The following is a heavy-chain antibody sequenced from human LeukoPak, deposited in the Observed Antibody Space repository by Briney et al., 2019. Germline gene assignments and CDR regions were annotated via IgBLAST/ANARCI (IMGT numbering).Heavy chain of an antibody. D-gene: IGHD3-22*01. Sequence: PSETLSLTCTVSGGSINSYYWSWIRQPAGKGLEWIGYIYYSGSTNYNPSLRSRVTISVDTSKNQFSLKLSSVTAADTAVYYCARHGLNYYDSSGYYLRYGFDYWGQGTLVTVSS. CDR1: GGSINSYY. J-gene: IGHJ4*02. CDR3: ARHGLNYYDSSGYYLRYGFDY. V-gene: IGHV4-59*08. CDR2: IYYSGST.